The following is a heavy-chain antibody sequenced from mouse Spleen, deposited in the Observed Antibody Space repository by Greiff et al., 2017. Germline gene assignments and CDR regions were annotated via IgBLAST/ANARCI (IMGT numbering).Heavy chain of an antibody. Sequence: EVQLQQSVAGLVRPGASVKLSCAASGFTIKNTYMHWVRQRPEQGLEWIGRIGDAGGNIKYAPNFQGRATITADTASNTPYLQLSSLTSEDTAIYSGARGGNYVDYWGQGTTLPGSS. CDR3: ARGGNYVDY. CDR2: IGDAGGNI. CDR1: GFTIKNTY. J-gene: IGHJ2*01. V-gene: IGHV14-3*01.